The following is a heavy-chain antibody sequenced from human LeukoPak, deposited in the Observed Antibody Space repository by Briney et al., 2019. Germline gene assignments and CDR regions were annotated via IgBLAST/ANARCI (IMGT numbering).Heavy chain of an antibody. V-gene: IGHV3-7*01. Sequence: SGGSLRLSCAASGFTFSNFWMSWVRQAPGKGLEWVANIKQDGSEKYYVDSVKGRFTISRDNAKNSLYLQMNSLRAEDTAVYYCTRGLGEHGGVSDRWGQGTLVIVS. CDR1: GFTFSNFW. CDR2: IKQDGSEK. CDR3: TRGLGEHGGVSDR. J-gene: IGHJ5*02. D-gene: IGHD3-16*01.